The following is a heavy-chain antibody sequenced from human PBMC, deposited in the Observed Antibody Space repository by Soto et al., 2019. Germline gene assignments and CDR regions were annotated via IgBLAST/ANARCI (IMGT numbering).Heavy chain of an antibody. CDR2: MNPNSGDT. CDR1: GNTFTNYD. D-gene: IGHD2-8*02. Sequence: QVQLVQSGAEVKKPGASVKVSCKASGNTFTNYDINWVRQATGQGLEYLGWMNPNSGDTAYVQKFQGRVTMTWDTSRSTSYMELRSLRSEDTAVYFCARSVKYCAFSRGYDPWGQGTLVTVSS. J-gene: IGHJ5*02. CDR3: ARSVKYCAFSRGYDP. V-gene: IGHV1-8*01.